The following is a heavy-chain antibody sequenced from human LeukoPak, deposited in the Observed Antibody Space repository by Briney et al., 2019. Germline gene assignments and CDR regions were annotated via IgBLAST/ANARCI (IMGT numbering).Heavy chain of an antibody. Sequence: SETLSLTCTVSGGSISSGGYYWSWIRQHPGKGLEWIGYIYYSGSTYYNPSLKSRVTISVDTSKNQFSLKLSSVTAADTAVYYCARELTGGYYYGMDVWGQGTTVTVSS. CDR3: ARELTGGYYYGMDV. CDR1: GGSISSGGYY. V-gene: IGHV4-31*03. D-gene: IGHD2-8*02. CDR2: IYYSGST. J-gene: IGHJ6*02.